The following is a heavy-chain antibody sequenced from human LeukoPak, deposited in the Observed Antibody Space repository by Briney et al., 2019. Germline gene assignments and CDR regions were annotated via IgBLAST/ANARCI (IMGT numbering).Heavy chain of an antibody. CDR3: AREGITAADTNWFDP. J-gene: IGHJ5*02. D-gene: IGHD6-13*01. V-gene: IGHV1-2*02. CDR1: GYIFTDYY. CDR2: INPNSGGT. Sequence: ASVKVSCKSSGYIFTDYYMHWVRQAPGQGLEWMGWINPNSGGTNYAQKFQGRVTMTRDTSISAASMELSRLTSDDTAVYYCAREGITAADTNWFDPWGQGTLVTVSS.